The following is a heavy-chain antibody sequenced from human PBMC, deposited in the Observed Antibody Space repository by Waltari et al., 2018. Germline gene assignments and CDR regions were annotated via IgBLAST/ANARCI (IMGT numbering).Heavy chain of an antibody. CDR3: AGKGEYSSSSGAFDI. CDR1: GYTFTSYH. Sequence: QVQLVQSGAEVKKPGASVKVSCKASGYTFTSYHMHWVRQAPGQGLEWMGIINPSGGSTSYAQKFQGRVTMARDTATSTVCMERGRLRAEDTAVYCCAGKGEYSSSSGAFDIWGQGTMVTVSS. D-gene: IGHD6-6*01. CDR2: INPSGGST. J-gene: IGHJ3*02. V-gene: IGHV1-46*01.